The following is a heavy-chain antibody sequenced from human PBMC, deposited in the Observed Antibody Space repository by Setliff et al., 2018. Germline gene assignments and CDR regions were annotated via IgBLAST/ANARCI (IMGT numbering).Heavy chain of an antibody. V-gene: IGHV1-18*01. D-gene: IGHD3-22*01. Sequence: ASVKVSCKASGYRFNQYGITWVRQAPGQGLEWMGWISAYSGNTNYGQRVQGRVTLTTDTSTSTAYMELRNLRSDDTAVYFCAREGSGIDSTGYSRLLYHWGQGTLVTVPQ. CDR1: GYRFNQYG. J-gene: IGHJ4*02. CDR3: AREGSGIDSTGYSRLLYH. CDR2: ISAYSGNT.